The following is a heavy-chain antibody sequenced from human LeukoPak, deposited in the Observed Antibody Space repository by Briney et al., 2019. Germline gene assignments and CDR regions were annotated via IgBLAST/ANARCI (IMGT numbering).Heavy chain of an antibody. Sequence: GASVKVSCKASGYTFNTFDINWVRQATGQGPEWMGWVNPYNDKTVYAPKFQGRVSISSNNSINTAYMEFSGLKSDDTAVYYCARGRRLRGVTSRPIHYYYYMDVWGGGTTVTVSS. J-gene: IGHJ6*03. V-gene: IGHV1-8*03. CDR1: GYTFNTFD. CDR2: VNPYNDKT. CDR3: ARGRRLRGVTSRPIHYYYYMDV. D-gene: IGHD3-10*01.